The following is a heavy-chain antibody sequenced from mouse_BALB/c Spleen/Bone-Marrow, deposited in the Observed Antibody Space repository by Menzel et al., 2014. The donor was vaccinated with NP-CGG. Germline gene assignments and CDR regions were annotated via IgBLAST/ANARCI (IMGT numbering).Heavy chain of an antibody. Sequence: VHVKQSGPELVKPGASMKISCEVSGYSFTGYTMNWVRQSHGKNLEWIGLINPYNGGTTYNQKFKGKATLTVDKSSSTAYMELLSLTSEDSAVYYCAYLLMDNWGQGTSVTVSS. V-gene: IGHV1-18*01. CDR1: GYSFTGYT. J-gene: IGHJ4*01. CDR2: INPYNGGT. D-gene: IGHD2-1*01. CDR3: AYLLMDN.